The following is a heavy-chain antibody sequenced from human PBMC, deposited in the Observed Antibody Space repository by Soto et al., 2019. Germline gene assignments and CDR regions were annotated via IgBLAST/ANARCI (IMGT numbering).Heavy chain of an antibody. CDR2: IYHSGSS. Sequence: QLQLQESGSGLVKPSQTLSLTCTVSGDSISSGGYSWSWIRQPPGKGLEWIGNIYHSGSSYYNPSLKSRVTMSIDRSKNQFSLKLNSVTAADTAVYYCARGGYYSESSGYFYDAFAIWGPGTMVTVSS. D-gene: IGHD3-22*01. CDR1: GDSISSGGYS. CDR3: ARGGYYSESSGYFYDAFAI. V-gene: IGHV4-30-2*01. J-gene: IGHJ3*02.